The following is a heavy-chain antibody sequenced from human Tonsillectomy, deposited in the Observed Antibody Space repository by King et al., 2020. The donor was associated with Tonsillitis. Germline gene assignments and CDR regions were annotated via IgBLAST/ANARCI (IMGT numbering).Heavy chain of an antibody. CDR3: ARDSTADAFDI. Sequence: QLQESGPGLVKPSGTLSLTCAVSGGSISSGNWWSWVRQPPGQGLEWIGEIYHSGSTSYNPSLKSRVTISVDKSTNQFSLKLSSVTAADTAGYYCARDSTADAFDIWGQGKMVTVSS. V-gene: IGHV4-4*02. CDR1: GGSISSGNW. J-gene: IGHJ3*02. CDR2: IYHSGST. D-gene: IGHD2/OR15-2a*01.